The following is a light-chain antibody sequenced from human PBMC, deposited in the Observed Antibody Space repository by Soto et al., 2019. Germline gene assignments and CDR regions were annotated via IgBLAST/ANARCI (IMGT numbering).Light chain of an antibody. J-gene: IGKJ4*01. Sequence: ILLTQSPATLSFSPGEGATLSCRASQGIGDTLAWYKHKPGQTPRLLIYDTSTRATGVPTRFSGSRSGAEFTLTINSLQSEDFAVYYCQPYNNWPLTFGGGTKVDIK. V-gene: IGKV3-15*01. CDR1: QGIGDT. CDR2: DTS. CDR3: QPYNNWPLT.